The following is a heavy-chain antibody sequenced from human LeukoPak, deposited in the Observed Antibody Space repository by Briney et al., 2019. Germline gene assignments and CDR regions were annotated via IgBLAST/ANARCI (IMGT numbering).Heavy chain of an antibody. CDR1: GITLSNYG. CDR3: ASQLVLHFDY. D-gene: IGHD6-13*01. Sequence: GGSLRLSCAVSGITLSNYGMTWVRQAPGKGLEWVAGLSGSGGSTNYADSVKGRFTISRDNAKNTLYLQMNSLRAEDTAVYYCASQLVLHFDYWGQGTLVTVSS. V-gene: IGHV3-23*01. CDR2: LSGSGGST. J-gene: IGHJ4*02.